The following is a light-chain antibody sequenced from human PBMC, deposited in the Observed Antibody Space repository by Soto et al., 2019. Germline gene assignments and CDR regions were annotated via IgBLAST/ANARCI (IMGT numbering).Light chain of an antibody. Sequence: DIQMTQSPSSLSASVGDRVTITCRASQSISTYLHWYQQKPGTAPKLLIYATSSLESGVPSRFSGSGSGTEFTLTISSLQPDDFATYYCQQYNSYPWTFGQGTKVDIK. CDR3: QQYNSYPWT. J-gene: IGKJ1*01. CDR1: QSISTY. CDR2: ATS. V-gene: IGKV1-5*01.